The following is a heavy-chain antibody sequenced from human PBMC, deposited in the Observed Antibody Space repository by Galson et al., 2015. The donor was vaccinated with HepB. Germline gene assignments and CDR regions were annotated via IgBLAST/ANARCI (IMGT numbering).Heavy chain of an antibody. CDR3: ASLGEGYCGGDCYNDY. CDR1: GGTFSSYA. J-gene: IGHJ4*02. CDR2: IIPILGIA. V-gene: IGHV1-69*04. Sequence: SVKVSCKASGGTFSSYAISWVRQAPGQGLEWMGRIIPILGIANYAQKFQGRVTITADKSTSTAYMELSSLRSEDTAVYYCASLGEGYCGGDCYNDYWGQGTLVTVSS. D-gene: IGHD2-21*02.